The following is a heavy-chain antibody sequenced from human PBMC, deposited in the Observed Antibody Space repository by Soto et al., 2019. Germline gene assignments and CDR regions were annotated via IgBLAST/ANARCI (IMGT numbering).Heavy chain of an antibody. CDR3: ARSQGGSSSLDIYYYYYYGMDV. D-gene: IGHD2-15*01. V-gene: IGHV1-69*01. CDR1: GGTFSSYA. Sequence: QVQLVQSGAEVKKPGSSVKVSCKAPGGTFSSYAISWVRQAPGQGLGWGGGIIPIFGTAKYAKKFQGRVTITANEYTSTGYMELSSLRSEDTAVYYCARSQGGSSSLDIYYYYYYGMDVWGQGTTVTVSS. CDR2: IIPIFGTA. J-gene: IGHJ6*02.